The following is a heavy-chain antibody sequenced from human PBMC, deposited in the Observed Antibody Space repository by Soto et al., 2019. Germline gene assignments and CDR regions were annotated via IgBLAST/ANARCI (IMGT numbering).Heavy chain of an antibody. D-gene: IGHD2-21*02. Sequence: GGSPRLSCAASGFTFSSYWMSWVRQAPGKGLEWVANIKQDGSEKYYVDSVKGRFTISRDNAKNSLYLQMNSLRAEDTAVYYCASSIKPLAYCGGDCQDAFDIWGQGTMVTVSS. CDR2: IKQDGSEK. CDR1: GFTFSSYW. J-gene: IGHJ3*02. CDR3: ASSIKPLAYCGGDCQDAFDI. V-gene: IGHV3-7*05.